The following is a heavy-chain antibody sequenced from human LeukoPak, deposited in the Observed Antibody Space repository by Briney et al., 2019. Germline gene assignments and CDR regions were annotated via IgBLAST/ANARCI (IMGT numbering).Heavy chain of an antibody. J-gene: IGHJ3*02. V-gene: IGHV4-34*01. D-gene: IGHD3-22*01. CDR1: GGSFSGYY. Sequence: SETLSLTCAVYGGSFSGYYWSWIRQPPGNGLEWIGEINHSGSTNYNPSLKSRVTISVDTSKNQFSLKLSSVTAADTAVYYCARSAVDIITMIVVDAFDIWGQGTMVTVSS. CDR3: ARSAVDIITMIVVDAFDI. CDR2: INHSGST.